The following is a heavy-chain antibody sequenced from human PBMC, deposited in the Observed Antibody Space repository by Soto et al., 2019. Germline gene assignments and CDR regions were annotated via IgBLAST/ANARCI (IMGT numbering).Heavy chain of an antibody. Sequence: QVQLVQSGAEVKKPGASVKVSCKASGYNFTSYGISWVRQAPGQGLEWMGWISAYNGNTNYAKKLQGRVTRTTDTSTSTAYMELRSLRSDDTAVYYCARDGRFLEWLSGGYGMDVWGQGTTVTGSS. CDR2: ISAYNGNT. V-gene: IGHV1-18*01. J-gene: IGHJ6*02. CDR1: GYNFTSYG. CDR3: ARDGRFLEWLSGGYGMDV. D-gene: IGHD3-3*01.